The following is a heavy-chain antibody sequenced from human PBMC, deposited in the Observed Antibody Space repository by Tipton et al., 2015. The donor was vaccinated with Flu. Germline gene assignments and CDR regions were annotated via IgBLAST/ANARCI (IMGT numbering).Heavy chain of an antibody. CDR1: GGSISSSSYY. D-gene: IGHD2-15*01. V-gene: IGHV4-61*01. Sequence: TLSLTCTVSGGSISSSSYYWSWIRQPPGKGLEWIGYIYYSGSTNYNPSLKSRVTISVDTSKNQFSLKLSSVTAADTAVYYCARAGLAEDYCSGGSCLNFDYWGQGTLVTVSS. J-gene: IGHJ4*02. CDR3: ARAGLAEDYCSGGSCLNFDY. CDR2: IYYSGST.